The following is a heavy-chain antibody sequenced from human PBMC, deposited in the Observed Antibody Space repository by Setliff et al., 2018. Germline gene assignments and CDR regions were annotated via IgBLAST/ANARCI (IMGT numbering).Heavy chain of an antibody. CDR1: GFTFSNYG. V-gene: IGHV3-48*01. Sequence: TGGSLRLSCVTSGFTFSNYGMTWVRRAPGKGLEWISYISTSSTIIYYTDSVKGRFTISRDNSKNTLYLQMNGLRAEDTAVYYCAREPFPYYFDYWGQGTLVTVSS. J-gene: IGHJ4*02. CDR3: AREPFPYYFDY. CDR2: ISTSSTII.